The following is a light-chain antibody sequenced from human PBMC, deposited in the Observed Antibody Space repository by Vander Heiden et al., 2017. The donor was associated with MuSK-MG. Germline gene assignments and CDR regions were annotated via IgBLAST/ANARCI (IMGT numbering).Light chain of an antibody. CDR1: NIGSKS. CDR2: DDT. Sequence: SYVLTQPPSVSAAPGQTASITCGGNNIGSKSVHWYQQKPGQAPVLVVFDDTDRPSGIPERFSGSNSGNTATLTISRVEAGDEADYYCQVWDGSRDHPVFGGGAKLTVL. J-gene: IGLJ3*02. CDR3: QVWDGSRDHPV. V-gene: IGLV3-21*02.